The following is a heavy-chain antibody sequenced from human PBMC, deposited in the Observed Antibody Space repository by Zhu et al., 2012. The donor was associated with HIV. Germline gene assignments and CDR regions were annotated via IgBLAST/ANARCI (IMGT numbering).Heavy chain of an antibody. CDR2: VCHNGRT. Sequence: QVQLQESGPGLVKPSETLSLTCTVSSFSITSSYYWGWVRQSSGKGLEWIGTVCHNGRTFYNPSLESRVTISVDTSKNQFSLKLRSVTAADTAVYFCARHSRSFNGWSKFDFWGQGTLVTVSS. D-gene: IGHD6-19*01. CDR1: SFSITSSYY. J-gene: IGHJ4*02. V-gene: IGHV4-38-2*02. CDR3: ARHSRSFNGWSKFDF.